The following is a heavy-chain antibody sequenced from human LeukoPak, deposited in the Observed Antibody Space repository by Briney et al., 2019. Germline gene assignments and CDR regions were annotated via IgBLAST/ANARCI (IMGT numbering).Heavy chain of an antibody. CDR3: ARAPSEIGGYYPEYFRH. V-gene: IGHV3-74*01. D-gene: IGHD3-22*01. Sequence: TGGSLKLSCAASGFTFSTYWMHWVRQAPGKGLVWVSRIKGDGGTNYADSVKGRFTISRDNAKKTVSLQMNSLRPEDTGVYYCARAPSEIGGYYPEYFRHWGQGTLVTVSS. CDR1: GFTFSTYW. J-gene: IGHJ1*01. CDR2: IKGDGGT.